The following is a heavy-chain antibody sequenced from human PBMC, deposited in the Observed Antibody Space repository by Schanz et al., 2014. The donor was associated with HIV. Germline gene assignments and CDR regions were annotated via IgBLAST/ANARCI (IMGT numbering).Heavy chain of an antibody. CDR1: GGTFSNYA. CDR2: MNPNSGNT. J-gene: IGHJ4*02. V-gene: IGHV1-8*02. CDR3: ARGSCSGGTCYSGDH. Sequence: QVPLVQSGAEVKKPGSSVKVSCKASGGTFSNYAISWVRQAPGQGLEWMGWMNPNSGNTGYAQKFQGRVTMTADTFTNIAYMELRSLTSDDTAVYYCARGSCSGGTCYSGDHWGQGTLVTVSA. D-gene: IGHD2-15*01.